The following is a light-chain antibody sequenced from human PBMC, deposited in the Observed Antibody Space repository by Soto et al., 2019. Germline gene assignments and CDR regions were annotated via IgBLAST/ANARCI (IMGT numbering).Light chain of an antibody. CDR1: QSVSSNY. Sequence: ETVLTQSPGTLSLSPGERATLSCRSSQSVSSNYLAWYQQKPGQAPRLLIYDVSSRATGIPDRFSGSGSGTDFTLTISRLEPEDFAMYYCQQYGSSPTFGQGTQVEIK. CDR2: DVS. J-gene: IGKJ1*01. V-gene: IGKV3-20*01. CDR3: QQYGSSPT.